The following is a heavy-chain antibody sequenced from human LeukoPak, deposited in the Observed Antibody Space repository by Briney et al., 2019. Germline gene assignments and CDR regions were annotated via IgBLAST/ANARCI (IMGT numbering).Heavy chain of an antibody. J-gene: IGHJ5*02. CDR2: INAGNGNT. CDR3: ARELAAAGGYNWFDP. V-gene: IGHV1/OR15-3*02. CDR1: GGTFSNYG. Sequence: ASVKVSCKASGGTFSNYGISWVRQVPGQGLEWMGWINAGNGNTKYSQKFQGRVTITRDTSTSTVYMELSSLRSEDTAVYYCARELAAAGGYNWFDPWGQGTLVTVSS. D-gene: IGHD6-13*01.